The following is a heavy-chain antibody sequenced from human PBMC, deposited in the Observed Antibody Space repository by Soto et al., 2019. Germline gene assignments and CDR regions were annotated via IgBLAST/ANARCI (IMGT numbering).Heavy chain of an antibody. D-gene: IGHD2-2*01. CDR2: ISSSGSTI. V-gene: IGHV3-48*03. CDR1: GFTFSSYE. CDR3: ARESRTAAILYYYYGMDV. J-gene: IGHJ6*02. Sequence: HPGGSLRLSCAASGFTFSSYEMNWVRQAPGKGLEWVSYISSSGSTIYYADSVKGRFTISRDNAKNSLYLQMNSLRAEDTAVYYCARESRTAAILYYYYGMDVWGQGTTVTVSS.